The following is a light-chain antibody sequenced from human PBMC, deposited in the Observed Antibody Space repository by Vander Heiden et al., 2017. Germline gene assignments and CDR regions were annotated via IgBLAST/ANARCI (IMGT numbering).Light chain of an antibody. V-gene: IGKV3-20*01. Sequence: EIVLTPSPGNLSLSPGERATLSCRASQSVSSSYLAWYQHKPGQAPRLLINGASSRATGIPDRFSGSGSGTDFTLTISRLEPEDFAVYYCQQYGSSLWTFGQGTKVEIK. CDR3: QQYGSSLWT. J-gene: IGKJ1*01. CDR2: GAS. CDR1: QSVSSSY.